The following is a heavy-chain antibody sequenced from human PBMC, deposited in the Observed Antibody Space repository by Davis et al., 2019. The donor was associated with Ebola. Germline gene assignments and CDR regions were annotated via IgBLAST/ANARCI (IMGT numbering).Heavy chain of an antibody. CDR2: IWYDGSNK. J-gene: IGHJ6*02. Sequence: GGSLRLSCAASGFTFSSYGMHWVRQAPGKGLEWVAVIWYDGSNKYYADSVKGRFTISRDNSKNTLYLQMNSLRAEDTAVYYCARDHHGMITVIYYYYYGMDVWGQGTTVTVSS. CDR3: ARDHHGMITVIYYYYYGMDV. CDR1: GFTFSSYG. V-gene: IGHV3-33*01. D-gene: IGHD3-16*01.